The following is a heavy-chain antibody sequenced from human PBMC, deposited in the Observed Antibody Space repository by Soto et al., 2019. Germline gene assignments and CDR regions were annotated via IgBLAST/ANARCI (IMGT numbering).Heavy chain of an antibody. V-gene: IGHV3-30-3*01. CDR1: GFTFSSYA. J-gene: IGHJ4*02. Sequence: QVQLVESGGGVVQPGRSLRLSCAASGFTFSSYAMHWVRQAPGKGLEWVAVISYDGSNKYYAGSVKGRFTISRDNSKNTLYLQMNSLRAEDTAVYYCASGDIVLMVYATSFDYWGQGTLVTGSS. CDR2: ISYDGSNK. CDR3: ASGDIVLMVYATSFDY. D-gene: IGHD2-8*01.